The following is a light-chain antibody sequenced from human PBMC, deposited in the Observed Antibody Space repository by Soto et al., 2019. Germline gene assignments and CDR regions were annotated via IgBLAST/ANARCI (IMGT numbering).Light chain of an antibody. Sequence: QSALTHPPSASGSPGQSVAISCTGTSSDVGGYNYVSWYQQHPGKAPKLMIYEVNKRPSGVPDRFSGSKSGNTASLTVSGLPAEDEADYYCSSYAGSSNVFGTGTKVTVL. CDR3: SSYAGSSNV. CDR2: EVN. V-gene: IGLV2-8*01. J-gene: IGLJ1*01. CDR1: SSDVGGYNY.